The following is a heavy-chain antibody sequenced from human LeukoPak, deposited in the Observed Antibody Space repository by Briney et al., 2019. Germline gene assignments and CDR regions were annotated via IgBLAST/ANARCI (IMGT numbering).Heavy chain of an antibody. J-gene: IGHJ6*02. CDR1: GFTFSSYA. D-gene: IGHD2-2*01. CDR2: ISYDGSNK. V-gene: IGHV3-30-3*01. CDR3: AREGGTFVVVPAASHYGMDV. Sequence: PGRSLRLSCAASGFTFSSYAMHWVRQAPGKGLEWVAVISYDGSNKYYADSVKGRFTISRDNSKNTLYLQMNSLRAEDTAVYYCAREGGTFVVVPAASHYGMDVWGQGTTVTVSS.